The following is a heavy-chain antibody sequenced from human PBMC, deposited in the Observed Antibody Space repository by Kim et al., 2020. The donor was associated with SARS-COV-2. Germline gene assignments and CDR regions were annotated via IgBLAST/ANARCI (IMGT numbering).Heavy chain of an antibody. CDR2: IHYSGST. V-gene: IGHV4-39*01. Sequence: SETLSLTCTVSGGSISSSSYYWGWIRQPPGKGLEWIGSIHYSGSTYYNPSLKSRVTISVDTSKNQFSLKLSSVTAADTAVYYCVGCEGVRGGQQLVYYYYYGMDVWGQGTTVTVSS. D-gene: IGHD6-13*01. CDR3: VGCEGVRGGQQLVYYYYYGMDV. CDR1: GGSISSSSYY. J-gene: IGHJ6*02.